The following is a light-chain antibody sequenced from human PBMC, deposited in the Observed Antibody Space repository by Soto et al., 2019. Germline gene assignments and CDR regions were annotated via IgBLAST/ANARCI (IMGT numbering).Light chain of an antibody. V-gene: IGKV1-39*01. CDR2: AAS. J-gene: IGKJ1*01. CDR1: QSISSY. CDR3: QKFNNYPIT. Sequence: DIQMTQSPSSLSASVGDRVTITCRASQSISSYLNWYQQKPGKAPKLLIYAASSLQSGVPSRFSGSGSGTDFTLTISSLQPEDFATYYCQKFNNYPITFGQGTKVDIK.